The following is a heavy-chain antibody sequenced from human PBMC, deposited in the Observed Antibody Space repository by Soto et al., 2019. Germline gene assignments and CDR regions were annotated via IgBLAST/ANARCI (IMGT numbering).Heavy chain of an antibody. V-gene: IGHV4-59*08. CDR1: GGSISSYY. Sequence: SETLSLTCTVSGGSISSYYWSWIRQPPGKGLEWIGYIYYSGSTNYNPSLKSRVTISVDTSKNQFSLKLSSVTAADTAVYYCARHAGYSSSRTLSHYFDYWGQGTLVTVSS. CDR2: IYYSGST. J-gene: IGHJ4*02. D-gene: IGHD6-13*01. CDR3: ARHAGYSSSRTLSHYFDY.